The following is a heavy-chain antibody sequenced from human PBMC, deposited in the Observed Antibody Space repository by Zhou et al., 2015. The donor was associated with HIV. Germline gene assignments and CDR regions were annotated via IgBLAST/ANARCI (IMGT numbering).Heavy chain of an antibody. CDR3: ARDRPSGGVLLVPYPFDY. CDR2: IIPIFGTA. CDR1: GGTFSSYA. Sequence: QVQLVQSGAEVKKPGSSVKVSCKASGGTFSSYAISWVRQAPGQGLEWMGGIIPIFGTANYAQKFQGRVTITADESTSTAYMELSSLRSEDTAVYYCARDRPSGGVLLVPYPFDYWGQGTLVHRLL. V-gene: IGHV1-69*01. D-gene: IGHD3-10*01. J-gene: IGHJ4*02.